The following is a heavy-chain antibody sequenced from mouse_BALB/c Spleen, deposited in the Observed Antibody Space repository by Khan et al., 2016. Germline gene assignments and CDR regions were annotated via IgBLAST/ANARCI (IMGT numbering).Heavy chain of an antibody. V-gene: IGHV3-2*02. CDR2: ISYSGSN. J-gene: IGHJ2*01. CDR3: ARQLGY. CDR1: GYSITSDYA. Sequence: EVQLQESGPGLVKPSQSLSLTCTVTGYSITSDYAWNWIRQFPGNKLEWMGYISYSGSNSYNPSLKSRISITRDTSKNQFFLQLNSVTTEEPATSYCARQLGYWGQDTTLTVSS.